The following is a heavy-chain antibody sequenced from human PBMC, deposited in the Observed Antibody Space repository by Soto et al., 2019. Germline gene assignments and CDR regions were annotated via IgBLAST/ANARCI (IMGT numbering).Heavy chain of an antibody. J-gene: IGHJ4*02. CDR3: AKLYWNPRYFDY. D-gene: IGHD1-1*01. Sequence: GGSLRLSCVASGFTFSTVAMTWVRQAPGNGLEWVSSISDNGANTDYADSLRGRFTLSRDNSKNTLYLQLNHLKAEDTAVYYCAKLYWNPRYFDYWGQGARVTVSS. CDR2: ISDNGANT. V-gene: IGHV3-23*01. CDR1: GFTFSTVA.